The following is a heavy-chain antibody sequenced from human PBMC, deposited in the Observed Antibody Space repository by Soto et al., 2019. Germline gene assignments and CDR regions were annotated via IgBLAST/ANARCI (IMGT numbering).Heavy chain of an antibody. CDR3: ASSSPDYYYDSSGYYGLSAFDI. CDR1: GGSISSYY. D-gene: IGHD3-22*01. Sequence: SETLSLTCTVSGGSISSYYWSWIRQPPGKGLEWIGYIYYSGSTNYNPSLKSRVTISVDTSKNQFSLKLSSVTAADTAVYYCASSSPDYYYDSSGYYGLSAFDIWGQGTMVTVSS. CDR2: IYYSGST. V-gene: IGHV4-59*01. J-gene: IGHJ3*02.